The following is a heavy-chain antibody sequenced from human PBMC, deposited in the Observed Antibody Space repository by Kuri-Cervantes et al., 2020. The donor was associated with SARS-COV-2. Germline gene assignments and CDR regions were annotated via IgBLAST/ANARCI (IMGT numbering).Heavy chain of an antibody. CDR3: ARDSEGSTAVRPGYFYGMDV. J-gene: IGHJ6*02. V-gene: IGHV3-33*01. Sequence: GESLKTSCAASGFSFRSYGMHWVRQAPGKGLEWVAIIWNDGSNKFYGDSVRGRFTISRDNSKNTLYLQMNSLGAEDTAVYYCARDSEGSTAVRPGYFYGMDVWGQGTTVTVSS. CDR2: IWNDGSNK. CDR1: GFSFRSYG. D-gene: IGHD6-6*01.